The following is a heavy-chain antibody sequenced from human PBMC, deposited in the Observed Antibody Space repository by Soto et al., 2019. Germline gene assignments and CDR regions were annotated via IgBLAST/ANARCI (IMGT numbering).Heavy chain of an antibody. V-gene: IGHV3-30-3*01. J-gene: IGHJ4*02. CDR2: ISYDGNNK. CDR1: GFSFSSYA. CDR3: EKCSGTSCHLGSDY. D-gene: IGHD2-2*01. Sequence: QVQLVESGGGVVQPGRSLTLSCAASGFSFSSYAMHWVRQAPGKGLEWVALISYDGNNKYYADSVNGRFTISRDNSKNTLNLQMNSLRAEDTAVYYCEKCSGTSCHLGSDYWGQGTLVTVSS.